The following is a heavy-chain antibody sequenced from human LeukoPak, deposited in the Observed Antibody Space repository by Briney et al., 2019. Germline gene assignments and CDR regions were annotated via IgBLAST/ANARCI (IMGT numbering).Heavy chain of an antibody. D-gene: IGHD3-22*01. Sequence: GGSLRLSCAASGFTFSSYAMSWVRQAPGKGLEWVSDISGSGGSTYYADSVKGRFTISRDNTKNTLYLQMNSLRAEDTAVYYCAKVKYYYDSSGYYYDYWGQGTLVTVSS. CDR1: GFTFSSYA. V-gene: IGHV3-23*01. J-gene: IGHJ4*02. CDR2: ISGSGGST. CDR3: AKVKYYYDSSGYYYDY.